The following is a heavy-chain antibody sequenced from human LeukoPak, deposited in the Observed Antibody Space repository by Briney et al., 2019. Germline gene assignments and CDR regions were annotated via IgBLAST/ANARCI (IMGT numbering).Heavy chain of an antibody. CDR1: GGSISSSNW. Sequence: SETLSLTCAVSGGSISSSNWWSWVRQPPGKGLEWIGEIYHSGSTNYNPSLRSRVTLSLDTSKNQFSLNLDSVTAADTAVYYCARDTLMYYDFWSGAPNWFDPWGQGTLVTVSS. CDR2: IYHSGST. D-gene: IGHD3-3*01. CDR3: ARDTLMYYDFWSGAPNWFDP. V-gene: IGHV4-4*02. J-gene: IGHJ5*02.